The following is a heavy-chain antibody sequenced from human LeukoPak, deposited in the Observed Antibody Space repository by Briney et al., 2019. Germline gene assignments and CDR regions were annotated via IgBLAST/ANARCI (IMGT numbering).Heavy chain of an antibody. D-gene: IGHD6-19*01. CDR1: GFTFDDYA. CDR3: AKGVDSSGWYPPYFDP. CDR2: ISWNSGSI. Sequence: GRSLRLSCAASGFTFDDYAMHWVRQAPGKGLEWVSGISWNSGSIGYADSVKGRFTISRDNAKNSLYLQMNSLRAEDTALYYCAKGVDSSGWYPPYFDPWGQGTLVTVSS. V-gene: IGHV3-9*01. J-gene: IGHJ5*02.